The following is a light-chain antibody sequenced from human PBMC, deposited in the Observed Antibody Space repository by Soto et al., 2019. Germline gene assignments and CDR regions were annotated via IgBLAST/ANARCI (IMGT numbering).Light chain of an antibody. J-gene: IGKJ1*01. V-gene: IGKV3-20*01. CDR1: QSVSSSY. CDR2: GAS. CDR3: QQYDGSPWT. Sequence: EIVLTQSPGTLSLSPGERATLSCRASQSVSSSYLAWYQQKPGQAPRILIYGASSRATGIPDRFSGSGSGTDFTLTISRLEPEDFAVYYCQQYDGSPWTFGQGTKVEIK.